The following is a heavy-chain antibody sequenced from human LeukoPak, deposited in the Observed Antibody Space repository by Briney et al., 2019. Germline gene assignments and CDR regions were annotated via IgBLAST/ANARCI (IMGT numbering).Heavy chain of an antibody. Sequence: GASVKVSCKASGFTFTGYYMHWVRQAPGQGLEWMGWINPKSGGTNYAQRFQDRVTMTRDTSISTAYMELSRLRSDDTAVYYCAGAPGEDSSGLFDYWGHGTLVTVSS. CDR1: GFTFTGYY. CDR3: AGAPGEDSSGLFDY. CDR2: INPKSGGT. D-gene: IGHD6-19*01. V-gene: IGHV1-2*02. J-gene: IGHJ4*01.